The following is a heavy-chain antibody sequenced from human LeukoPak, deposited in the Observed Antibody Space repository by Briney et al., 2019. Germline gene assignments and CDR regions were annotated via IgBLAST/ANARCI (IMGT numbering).Heavy chain of an antibody. CDR3: ARAGYDYGDSSDF. J-gene: IGHJ4*02. V-gene: IGHV1-2*02. Sequence: PSVNVSCKASGYPFTTCYIHWVRQAPGQGLEWMGCINPKNGVSKYAQKFQGRVTMTRATSIATAYMEVSRLTSDCPAVYFCARAGYDYGDSSDFWGEGTLVTVSS. CDR2: INPKNGVS. D-gene: IGHD4-17*01. CDR1: GYPFTTCY.